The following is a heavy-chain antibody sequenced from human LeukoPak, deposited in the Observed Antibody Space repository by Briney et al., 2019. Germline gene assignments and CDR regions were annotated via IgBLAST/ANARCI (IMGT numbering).Heavy chain of an antibody. V-gene: IGHV4-59*01. CDR2: IYDSGST. D-gene: IGHD3-10*01. CDR3: ARALMGFIMIRGINSAPLDAFDI. J-gene: IGHJ3*02. CDR1: GGSISSYY. Sequence: SETLSLTCTVSGGSISSYYWSWIRQPPGKGLEWIGYIYDSGSTNYRPSLKSRVTISIDTYKNQFSLKLRSVTAADTAVYYCARALMGFIMIRGINSAPLDAFDIWGQGTLVTVSS.